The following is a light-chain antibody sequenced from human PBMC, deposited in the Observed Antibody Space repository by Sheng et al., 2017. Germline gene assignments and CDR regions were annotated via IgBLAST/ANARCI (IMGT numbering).Light chain of an antibody. V-gene: IGKV1-8*01. J-gene: IGKJ1*01. Sequence: AIRMTQSPSSLSASTGDRVTITCRASQGISSYLAWYQQKPGKAPKLLIYAASTLQSGVPSRFSGSGSGTDFTLTINSLQPEDSATYYCQQTYSTVWAFGQGTKVDVK. CDR2: AAS. CDR1: QGISSY. CDR3: QQTYSTVWA.